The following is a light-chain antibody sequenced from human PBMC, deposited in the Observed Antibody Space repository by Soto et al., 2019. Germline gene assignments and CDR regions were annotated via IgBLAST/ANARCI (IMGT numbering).Light chain of an antibody. CDR1: SSNIGAGYD. Sequence: QAVVTQPPSVSGAPGQRVTISCTGSSSNIGAGYDVHWYQQLPGTAPKLLIYGNSNRPSGVPDRFSGSKSGNSPSLAITGLQAEDEADYYCQSYDSSLSVVFGGGTKLTVL. V-gene: IGLV1-40*01. J-gene: IGLJ2*01. CDR2: GNS. CDR3: QSYDSSLSVV.